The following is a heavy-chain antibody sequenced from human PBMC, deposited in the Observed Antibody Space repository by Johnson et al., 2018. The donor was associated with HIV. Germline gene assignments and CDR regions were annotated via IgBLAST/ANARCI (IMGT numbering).Heavy chain of an antibody. Sequence: EVQLVESGGGLVQPGGSLRLSCAASGFTFSSYWMSWVRQAPGKGLEWVANIKQDGSEKYYVDSVKGRFTISRDNAKNSLYLQMNSLRAEDTAVYYCAKDKQGTISDAFDIWGQGTMVTVSS. CDR1: GFTFSSYW. J-gene: IGHJ3*02. D-gene: IGHD3-3*01. CDR3: AKDKQGTISDAFDI. V-gene: IGHV3-7*05. CDR2: IKQDGSEK.